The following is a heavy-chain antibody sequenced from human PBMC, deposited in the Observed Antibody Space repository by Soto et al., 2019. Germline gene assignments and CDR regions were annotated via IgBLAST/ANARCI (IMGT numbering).Heavy chain of an antibody. CDR2: IYWNDDK. D-gene: IGHD3-10*01. Sequence: SGPTLVKPTQTLTLTCTFSGFSLSTSGVGVGWIRQPPGKALEWLALIYWNDDKRYSPSLKSRLTITKDTSKNQVVLTMTNMDPVDTATYYCAHSNRLLWFGEYNWFDPWGQGTLVTVSS. CDR3: AHSNRLLWFGEYNWFDP. V-gene: IGHV2-5*01. CDR1: GFSLSTSGVG. J-gene: IGHJ5*02.